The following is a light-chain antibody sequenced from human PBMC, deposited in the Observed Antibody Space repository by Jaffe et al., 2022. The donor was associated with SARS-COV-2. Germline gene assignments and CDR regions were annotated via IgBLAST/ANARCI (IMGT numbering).Light chain of an antibody. Sequence: EIVLTQSPSTLSLSPGERATLSCRASQSVSSSYLSWYQQKPGQAPRLLIYGASSRATGIPDRFSGSGSGTDFTLTISRLEPEDFAVYYCHQYAGSPLTFGGGTKVEIK. J-gene: IGKJ4*01. V-gene: IGKV3-20*01. CDR1: QSVSSSY. CDR3: HQYAGSPLT. CDR2: GAS.